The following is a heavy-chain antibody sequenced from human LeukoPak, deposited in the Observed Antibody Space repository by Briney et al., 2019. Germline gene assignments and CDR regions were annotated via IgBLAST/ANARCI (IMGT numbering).Heavy chain of an antibody. D-gene: IGHD6-19*01. J-gene: IGHJ4*02. CDR3: AKAYHDSGCLIDY. CDR2: IRGNGATT. V-gene: IGHV3-23*01. Sequence: GGSLRLSCAASGITFSSHAMTWVRQAPGKGLEWVAAIRGNGATTDYADSVKGRFTISRDNSKSTLYPQMNSLRAEDTAVYYCAKAYHDSGCLIDYWGQGTLVTVSS. CDR1: GITFSSHA.